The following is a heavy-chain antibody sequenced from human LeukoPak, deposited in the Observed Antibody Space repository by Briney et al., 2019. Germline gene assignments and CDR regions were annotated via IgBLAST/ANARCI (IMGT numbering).Heavy chain of an antibody. CDR2: INHSGST. CDR3: ARNPYYYDSSGYYGGIDY. J-gene: IGHJ4*02. V-gene: IGHV4-34*01. CDR1: GFTFSSYE. Sequence: GSLRLSCAASGFTFSSYEMNWVRQPPGKGPEWIGEINHSGSTNYNPSLKSRVTISVDTSKSQFSLKLSSVTAADTAVYYCARNPYYYDSSGYYGGIDYWGQGTLVTVSS. D-gene: IGHD3-22*01.